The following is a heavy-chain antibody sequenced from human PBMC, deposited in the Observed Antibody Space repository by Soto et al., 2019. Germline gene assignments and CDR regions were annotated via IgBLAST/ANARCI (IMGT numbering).Heavy chain of an antibody. V-gene: IGHV1-69*01. J-gene: IGHJ4*02. CDR2: IIPISGTA. CDR1: GGTFSSYA. Sequence: QVQLVQSGAEVKKPGSSVKVSCKASGGTFSSYAISWVRQAPGQGLEWMGGIIPISGTANYAQKFQGRVKITADESTSTAYMELSSLRSEDTAVYYCASDNYGDYGYYFDYWGQGSLVTVSS. CDR3: ASDNYGDYGYYFDY. D-gene: IGHD4-17*01.